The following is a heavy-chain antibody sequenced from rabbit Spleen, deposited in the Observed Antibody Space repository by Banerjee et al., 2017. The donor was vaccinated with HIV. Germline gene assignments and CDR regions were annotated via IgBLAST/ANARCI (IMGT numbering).Heavy chain of an antibody. CDR3: ARDGAGGSYFAL. V-gene: IGHV1S47*01. J-gene: IGHJ4*01. CDR2: IDPVFGSA. Sequence: QEQLVESGGGLVQPEGSLTLTCKASGFSFSDRDVMCWVRQAPGKGLEWIGYIDPVFGSAYYASWVNGRFSISRENTQNTVSLQLNSLTAADTATYFCARDGAGGSYFALWGPGTLVTVS. CDR1: GFSFSDRDV. D-gene: IGHD8-1*01.